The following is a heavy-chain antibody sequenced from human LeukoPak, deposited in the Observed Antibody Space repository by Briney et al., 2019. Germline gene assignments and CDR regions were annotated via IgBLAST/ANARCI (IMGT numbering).Heavy chain of an antibody. CDR1: GFTLSSYW. Sequence: GGSLRLSCAASGFTLSSYWMSWVRQAPGKGLEWVANIKQDGSEKYYVDSVKGRFTISRDNAKNSLYLQMNSLRAEDTAVYYCARDDVVPAAFAFAYYYYMDVWGKGTTVTVSS. V-gene: IGHV3-7*01. CDR2: IKQDGSEK. CDR3: ARDDVVPAAFAFAYYYYMDV. J-gene: IGHJ6*03. D-gene: IGHD2-2*01.